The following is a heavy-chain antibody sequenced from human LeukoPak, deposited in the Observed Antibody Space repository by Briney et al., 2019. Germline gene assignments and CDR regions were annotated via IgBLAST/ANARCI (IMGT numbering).Heavy chain of an antibody. CDR3: ARTRYYYNSRSYGAPYYFDY. V-gene: IGHV4-39*01. D-gene: IGHD3-10*01. J-gene: IGHJ4*02. CDR1: GGSISSSSYY. CDR2: IYYSGST. Sequence: SETLSLTCTVPGGSISSSSYYWGWIRQPPGKGLEWIGSIYYSGSTYYNPSLKSRVTISVDTSKNQFSLKLSSVTAADTAVYYCARTRYYYNSRSYGAPYYFDYWGQGTLVTVSS.